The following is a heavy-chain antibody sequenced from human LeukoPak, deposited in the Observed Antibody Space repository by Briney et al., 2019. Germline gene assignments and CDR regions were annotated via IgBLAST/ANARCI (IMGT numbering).Heavy chain of an antibody. V-gene: IGHV1-2*02. D-gene: IGHD2-2*01. J-gene: IGHJ5*02. Sequence: ASVKASCKASGYTFTGYYMHWVRQAPGQGLEWMGWINPNSGGTNYAQKFQGRVTMTRDTSISTAYMELSRLRSDDTAVYYCARLNPPCSSTSCYGYGDYGTGLDPWGQGTLVTVSS. CDR1: GYTFTGYY. CDR3: ARLNPPCSSTSCYGYGDYGTGLDP. CDR2: INPNSGGT.